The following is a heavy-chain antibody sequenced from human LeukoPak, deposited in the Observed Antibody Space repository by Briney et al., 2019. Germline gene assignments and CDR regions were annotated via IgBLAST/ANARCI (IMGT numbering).Heavy chain of an antibody. D-gene: IGHD2-15*01. Sequence: GESLKISCKGSGYSFTNYWIGWVRQTPGKGLEWMGIIYPGDSDTRYSPSFQGQVTISADKSIGTAYLQWGSLKASDTAMYYCARSQGYCSGGSCLQGDWFDPWGQGTLVTVSS. CDR1: GYSFTNYW. V-gene: IGHV5-51*01. CDR3: ARSQGYCSGGSCLQGDWFDP. J-gene: IGHJ5*02. CDR2: IYPGDSDT.